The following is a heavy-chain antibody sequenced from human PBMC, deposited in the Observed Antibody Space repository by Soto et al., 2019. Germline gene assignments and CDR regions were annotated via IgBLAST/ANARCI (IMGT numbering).Heavy chain of an antibody. Sequence: SETLSLTCAVSGYSISSGYYWGWIRQPPGKGLEWIGTIYYSGSTFYNPSLRSRVTISVDTSKNHFSLKVSSVTAADTALYFCVRVPRGFSGYDSGGFDYWGQGTLVTVSS. CDR2: IYYSGST. J-gene: IGHJ4*02. V-gene: IGHV4-38-2*01. D-gene: IGHD5-12*01. CDR3: VRVPRGFSGYDSGGFDY. CDR1: GYSISSGYY.